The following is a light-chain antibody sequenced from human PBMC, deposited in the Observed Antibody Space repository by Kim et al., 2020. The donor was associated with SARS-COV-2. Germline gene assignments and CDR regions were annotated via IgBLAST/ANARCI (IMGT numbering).Light chain of an antibody. V-gene: IGKV3-20*01. J-gene: IGKJ1*01. CDR1: QSVSRTY. Sequence: SPGERATLSCRASQSVSRTYLAWYQQKPGQALRLLIYGASSRATGIPDRFSGSGSGTDFTLTISRLEPEDFAVYYCQQYGSSRRTFGQGTKVDIK. CDR3: QQYGSSRRT. CDR2: GAS.